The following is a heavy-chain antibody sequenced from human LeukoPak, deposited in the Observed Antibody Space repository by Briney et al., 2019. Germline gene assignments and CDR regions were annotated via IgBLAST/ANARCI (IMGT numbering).Heavy chain of an antibody. D-gene: IGHD3-10*01. J-gene: IGHJ4*02. V-gene: IGHV1-8*01. CDR3: ARADYYGSGSYYNLCDY. Sequence: GASVKVSCKASGYTFTSYDINWVRQATGQGVEGMGWMNPNSGNTGYAQKFQGRVTMTRNTSISTAYMELSSLRSEDTAVYYCARADYYGSGSYYNLCDYWGQGTLVTVSS. CDR1: GYTFTSYD. CDR2: MNPNSGNT.